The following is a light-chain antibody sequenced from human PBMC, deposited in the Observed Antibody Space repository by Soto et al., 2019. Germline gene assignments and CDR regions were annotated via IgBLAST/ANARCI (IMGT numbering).Light chain of an antibody. CDR2: EVS. Sequence: QSVLTQPASVSGSPGQSITISCTGTSSDIGGYSYVSWYQQHPDKAPKLIIYEVSKRPSGVSNRFSGSKSGDTASLTISGLQAEDEADYSCSSYSSTSTPVVFGGGTKLTVL. V-gene: IGLV2-14*01. J-gene: IGLJ2*01. CDR3: SSYSSTSTPVV. CDR1: SSDIGGYSY.